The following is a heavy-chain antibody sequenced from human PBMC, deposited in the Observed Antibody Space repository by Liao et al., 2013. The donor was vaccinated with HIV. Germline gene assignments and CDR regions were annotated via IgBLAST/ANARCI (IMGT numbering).Heavy chain of an antibody. J-gene: IGHJ6*03. V-gene: IGHV4-59*10. CDR3: ARWTRGYYYYMDV. Sequence: QVQLQQWGAGLLKPSETLSLTCAVYGGSFSGYYWSWIRQPAGKGLEWIGRIYTSGSTNYNPSLQSRVTMSIDTSKNQFSLKLSFVTAADTAVYYCARWTRGYYYYMDVWGKGTTVTVSS. CDR1: GGSFSGYY. D-gene: IGHD3-10*01. CDR2: IYTSGST.